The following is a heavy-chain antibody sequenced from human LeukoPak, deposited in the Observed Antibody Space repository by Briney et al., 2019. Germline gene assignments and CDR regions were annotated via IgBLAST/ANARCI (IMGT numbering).Heavy chain of an antibody. D-gene: IGHD3-3*01. V-gene: IGHV1-18*01. Sequence: ASVKVSCKASGYTFTSYGISWVRQAPGQGLEWMGWISAYNGNTNYAQKLQGRVTMTTDTSTSTAYMELRSLRSDDTAVYYCARVTITIFGVVMLVDYWGQGTLVTVSS. J-gene: IGHJ4*02. CDR3: ARVTITIFGVVMLVDY. CDR1: GYTFTSYG. CDR2: ISAYNGNT.